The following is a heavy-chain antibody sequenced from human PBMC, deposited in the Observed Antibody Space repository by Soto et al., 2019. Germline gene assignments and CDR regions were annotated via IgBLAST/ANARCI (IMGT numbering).Heavy chain of an antibody. V-gene: IGHV3-30*03. J-gene: IGHJ5*01. Sequence: QVQLVESGGGVVQPGRSLRLTCAASGFTFSGSGMHWVRQDPGKGLEWVALVSDDGTRKYYADSVKGRFTISRDNSENTLSLQMNSLRAEEPAGYYWARGVGGSRYDNSGKCDSWGPGTLVTVSS. D-gene: IGHD3-22*01. CDR1: GFTFSGSG. CDR3: ARGVGGSRYDNSGKCDS. CDR2: VSDDGTRK.